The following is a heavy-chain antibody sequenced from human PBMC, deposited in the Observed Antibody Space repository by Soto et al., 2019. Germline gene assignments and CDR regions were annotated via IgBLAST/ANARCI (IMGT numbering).Heavy chain of an antibody. CDR3: ARASGFLTYYYGSGSYVWWFDP. D-gene: IGHD3-10*01. Sequence: SSETLSLTCAVSGGSISSGGYSWSWIRQPPGKGLEWIGYIYHSGSTYYNPSLKSRVTISVDTSKNQFSLKLSSVTAADTAVYYCARASGFLTYYYGSGSYVWWFDPWGQGTLVTVSS. J-gene: IGHJ5*02. CDR2: IYHSGST. V-gene: IGHV4-30-2*01. CDR1: GGSISSGGYS.